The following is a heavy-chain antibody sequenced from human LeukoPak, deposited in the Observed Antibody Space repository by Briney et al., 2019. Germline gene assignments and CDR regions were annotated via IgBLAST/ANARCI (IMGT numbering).Heavy chain of an antibody. CDR3: AKVLGSSWYSYFDY. D-gene: IGHD6-13*01. J-gene: IGHJ4*02. Sequence: VGTLRLSCAGSGCTFSSYGMSWVRQAPGKGLEWVSAISGSGDSTYYADSVKGRFTISRDNSKNTLYLQMNSLRAEDTAVYYCAKVLGSSWYSYFDYWGQGTLVTVSS. V-gene: IGHV3-23*01. CDR2: ISGSGDST. CDR1: GCTFSSYG.